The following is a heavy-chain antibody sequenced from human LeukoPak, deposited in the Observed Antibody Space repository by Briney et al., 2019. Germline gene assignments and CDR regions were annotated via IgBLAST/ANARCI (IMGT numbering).Heavy chain of an antibody. V-gene: IGHV1-69*01. J-gene: IGHJ4*02. CDR2: IIPIFGTA. Sequence: SAKVSCKASGGTFSSYAISWVRQAPGQGLEWMGGIIPIFGTANYAQKFQGRVTITADESTSTAYMELSSLRSEDTAVYYCARDRDSNYGVLYDYWGQGTLVTVSS. CDR1: GGTFSSYA. D-gene: IGHD4-11*01. CDR3: ARDRDSNYGVLYDY.